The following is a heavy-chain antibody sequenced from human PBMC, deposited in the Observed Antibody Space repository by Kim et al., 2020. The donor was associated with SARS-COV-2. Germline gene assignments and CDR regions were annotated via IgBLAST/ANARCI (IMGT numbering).Heavy chain of an antibody. CDR3: SRAMTKVTTEYFDL. Sequence: GGSLRLSCTASGFTFGDYAMSWFRQAPGKGLEWVGFIRSKAYGGTTEYAASVKGRFIISRDDSKSIAYLQMNSLKTEETAVYYCSRAMTKVTTEYFDLWGRGTLVTVSS. J-gene: IGHJ2*01. D-gene: IGHD4-17*01. V-gene: IGHV3-49*03. CDR1: GFTFGDYA. CDR2: IRSKAYGGTT.